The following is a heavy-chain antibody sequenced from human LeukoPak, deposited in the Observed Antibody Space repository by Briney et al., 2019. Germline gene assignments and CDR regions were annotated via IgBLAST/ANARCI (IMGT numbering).Heavy chain of an antibody. J-gene: IGHJ1*01. Sequence: GSLRLSCAASGFAFSSYSMNWVRQAPGKGLEWVSSISSSSSYIYYADSVKGRFIISRDNAKNSLYLQMNNLRAEDTAVYYCAREGFPPGVLHWGQGTLVTVS. CDR1: GFAFSSYS. V-gene: IGHV3-21*01. CDR3: AREGFPPGVLH. D-gene: IGHD2-2*01. CDR2: ISSSSSYI.